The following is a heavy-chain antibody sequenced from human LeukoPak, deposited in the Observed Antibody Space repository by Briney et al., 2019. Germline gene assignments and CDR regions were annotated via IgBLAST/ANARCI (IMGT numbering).Heavy chain of an antibody. J-gene: IGHJ6*02. CDR2: IYYSGST. V-gene: IGHV4-61*01. CDR3: ARGLVYYGMDV. CDR1: GGSVSSGSYY. Sequence: PSGTLSLTCAVSGGSVSSGSYYWSWIRQPPGKGLEWIGYIYYSGSTNYNPSLKSRVTISVDTSKNQFSLKLSSVTAADTAVYYCARGLVYYGMDVWGQGTTVTVSS. D-gene: IGHD6-6*01.